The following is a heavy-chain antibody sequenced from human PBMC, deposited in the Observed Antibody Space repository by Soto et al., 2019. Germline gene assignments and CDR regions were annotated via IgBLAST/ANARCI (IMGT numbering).Heavy chain of an antibody. Sequence: QVQLQESGPGLVKPSETLSLTCTVSGGSISSYYWSWIRQPPGKGLEWIGYIYYSGSTNYNPSLKSRVTISVDTSKNQFSLKLSSVSAADTAVYYCARAQAGLSSSWYFDAFDIWGQGTMVTVSS. CDR2: IYYSGST. CDR3: ARAQAGLSSSWYFDAFDI. CDR1: GGSISSYY. V-gene: IGHV4-59*01. J-gene: IGHJ3*02. D-gene: IGHD6-13*01.